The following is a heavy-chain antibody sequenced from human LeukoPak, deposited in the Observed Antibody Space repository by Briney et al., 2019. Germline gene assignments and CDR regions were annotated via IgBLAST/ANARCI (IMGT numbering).Heavy chain of an antibody. CDR1: GFTFEDYA. Sequence: GGSLRLSCAASGFTFEDYAMHWVRQAPGKGLEWVAVISYDGSNKYYADSVKGRFTISRDNSKNTLYLQMNSLRVEDTAVYYCAKVDSSDYGDLRIPADYWGQGTLVIVSS. CDR2: ISYDGSNK. V-gene: IGHV3-30*18. J-gene: IGHJ4*02. D-gene: IGHD4-17*01. CDR3: AKVDSSDYGDLRIPADY.